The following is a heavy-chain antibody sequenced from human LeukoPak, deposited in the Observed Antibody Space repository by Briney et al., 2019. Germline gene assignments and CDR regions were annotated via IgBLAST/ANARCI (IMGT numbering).Heavy chain of an antibody. CDR3: ARGRYYHSSGYYLNWFDP. CDR2: INPNSGGT. Sequence: GASVKVSCKASGYTFTGYYMHWVRQAPGQGLEWMGWINPNSGGTNYAQKFQGRVTMTRDTSISTAYMELSRLRSDDTAVYYCARGRYYHSSGYYLNWFDPWGQGTLVTVSS. D-gene: IGHD3-22*01. J-gene: IGHJ5*02. CDR1: GYTFTGYY. V-gene: IGHV1-2*02.